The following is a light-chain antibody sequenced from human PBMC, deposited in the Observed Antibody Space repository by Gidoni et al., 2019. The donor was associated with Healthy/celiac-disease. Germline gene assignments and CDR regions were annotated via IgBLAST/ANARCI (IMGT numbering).Light chain of an antibody. CDR1: SSDVGSYNL. J-gene: IGLJ3*02. CDR3: CSYAGSSWV. Sequence: QSALTQPASVSGSPGQSITISCTGTSSDVGSYNLVSWYQQGPGKAPKLMLYEGSKRPSGVSNRFSGSKSGNTASLTISVLQAEDEADYYGCSYAGSSWVFGGGTKLPVL. CDR2: EGS. V-gene: IGLV2-23*01.